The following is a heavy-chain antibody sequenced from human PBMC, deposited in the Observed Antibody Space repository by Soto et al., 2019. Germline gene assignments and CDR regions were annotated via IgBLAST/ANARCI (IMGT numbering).Heavy chain of an antibody. D-gene: IGHD3-3*01. CDR2: ISAYNGNT. CDR1: GYTFTSYG. Sequence: QVQLVQSGAEVKKPGASVKVSCKASGYTFTSYGISWVRQAPGQGLEWMIWISAYNGNTNYAQKLEGRVTITTDTTTIAAYMELRSLRSDDTVVYYRARGGTIQPSRVWYFDHWGQGTLVTVSS. J-gene: IGHJ4*02. V-gene: IGHV1-18*01. CDR3: ARGGTIQPSRVWYFDH.